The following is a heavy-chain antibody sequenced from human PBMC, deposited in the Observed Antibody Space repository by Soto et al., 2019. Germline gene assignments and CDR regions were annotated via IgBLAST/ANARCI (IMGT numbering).Heavy chain of an antibody. D-gene: IGHD3-9*01. V-gene: IGHV3-23*01. J-gene: IGHJ6*02. Sequence: GGSLRLSCAASGFTFSSYAMSWVRQAPGKGLEWVSAISGSGGSTYYADSVKGRFTISRDNSKNTLYLQMNSLRAEDTAVYYCAKLEYYDILTGYYRYYYYYGMDVWGQGTTVTAP. CDR3: AKLEYYDILTGYYRYYYYYGMDV. CDR2: ISGSGGST. CDR1: GFTFSSYA.